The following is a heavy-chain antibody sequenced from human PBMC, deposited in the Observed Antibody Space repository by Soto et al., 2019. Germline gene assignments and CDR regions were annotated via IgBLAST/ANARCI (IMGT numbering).Heavy chain of an antibody. CDR2: INPNSGGT. D-gene: IGHD3-22*01. CDR1: GYTFTGYY. CDR3: AREKYYDSSGYYHYFDY. J-gene: IGHJ4*02. Sequence: ASVKVSCKASGYTFTGYYMHWVRQAPGQGLEWMGWINPNSGGTNYAQKFQGRVTMTRDTSISTAYMELSRLRSDDTAVYYCAREKYYDSSGYYHYFDYWGQGXLVTVYS. V-gene: IGHV1-2*02.